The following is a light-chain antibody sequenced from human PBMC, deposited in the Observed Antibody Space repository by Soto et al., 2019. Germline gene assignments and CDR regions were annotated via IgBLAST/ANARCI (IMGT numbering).Light chain of an antibody. V-gene: IGKV1-17*01. J-gene: IGKJ2*01. CDR2: ATS. Sequence: DLQMTQSPSSLSASVGDRVTITCRASQGIRSDLGWYQQRPGKAPKRLIFATSSLQSGVPSRFSGSRSGTEFTLTISSLQPEDFATYYCLQHNDYPYTFGQGTKLEIK. CDR1: QGIRSD. CDR3: LQHNDYPYT.